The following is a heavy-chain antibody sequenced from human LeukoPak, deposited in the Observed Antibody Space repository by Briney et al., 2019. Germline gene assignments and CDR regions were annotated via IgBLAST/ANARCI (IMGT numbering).Heavy chain of an antibody. D-gene: IGHD6-19*01. V-gene: IGHV3-23*01. J-gene: IGHJ5*02. CDR1: GLHFSGTA. CDR2: FSHVGMNA. CDR3: AKDGAQYSSGPECDP. Sequence: GGSLRLSCAASGLHFSGTAMSWVRQAPGKGLEWVSAFSHVGMNAYYGSSVKGRFTISRDNPKKTVSLEMSSLTAADTGVYYCAKDGAQYSSGPECDPRGQGALVTVSP.